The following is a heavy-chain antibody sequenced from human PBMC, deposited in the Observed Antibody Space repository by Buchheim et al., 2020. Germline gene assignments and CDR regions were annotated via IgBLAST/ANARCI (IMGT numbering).Heavy chain of an antibody. V-gene: IGHV3-30-3*01. D-gene: IGHD5-24*01. CDR1: GFTFSSYA. CDR2: ISYDGSNK. Sequence: QVQLVESGGGVVQPGRSLRLSCAASGFTFSSYAMHWVRQAPGKGLEWVAVISYDGSNKYYADSVKGRFTISRDNSKNTLYLQMNSLRAEDTAVYYCARDPDGYNYVRGYFDYWGQGTL. J-gene: IGHJ4*02. CDR3: ARDPDGYNYVRGYFDY.